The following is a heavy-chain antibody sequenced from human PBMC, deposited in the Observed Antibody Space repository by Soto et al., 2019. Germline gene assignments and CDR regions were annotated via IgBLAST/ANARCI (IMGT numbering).Heavy chain of an antibody. CDR3: ARDIPTYYYDSSGVLSYFDY. J-gene: IGHJ4*02. D-gene: IGHD3-22*01. V-gene: IGHV1-18*01. CDR2: ISAYNGNT. CDR1: GYTFTSYG. Sequence: QVQLVQSGAEVKKPGASVKVSCKASGYTFTSYGISWVRQAPGQGLEWMGWISAYNGNTNYAQKLQGRVTMTTDTATRTAYMELWSRRSDATAVYSGARDIPTYYYDSSGVLSYFDYWGQGNLFTFSS.